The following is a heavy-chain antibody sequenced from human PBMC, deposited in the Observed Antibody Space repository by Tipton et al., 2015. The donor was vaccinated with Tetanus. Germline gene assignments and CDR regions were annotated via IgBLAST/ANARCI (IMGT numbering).Heavy chain of an antibody. Sequence: SLRLSCAASGFAFSNYGMHWVRQAPGKGLEWVSSISYSGANIYYADSVKGRFTISRDNSNNMLFLQMSSLRLEDTAIYYCAKDVETYYDFWSGSGFWGQGTLVTVSS. J-gene: IGHJ4*02. V-gene: IGHV3-23*01. D-gene: IGHD3-3*01. CDR2: ISYSGANI. CDR1: GFAFSNYG. CDR3: AKDVETYYDFWSGSGF.